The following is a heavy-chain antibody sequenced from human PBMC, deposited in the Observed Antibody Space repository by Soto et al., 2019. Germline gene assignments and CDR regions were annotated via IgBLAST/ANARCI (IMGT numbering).Heavy chain of an antibody. CDR3: ARGEAGPHYYDSSGYLYYFEY. CDR2: IYYSGST. Sequence: SGTLSLTCTVSGGSISSYYWSWIRQPPGKGLEWIGYIYYSGSTNYNPSLKSRVTISVDTSKNQFSLKLSSVTAADTAVYYCARGEAGPHYYDSSGYLYYFEYWGQGTLVPVSP. V-gene: IGHV4-59*12. D-gene: IGHD3-22*01. CDR1: GGSISSYY. J-gene: IGHJ4*02.